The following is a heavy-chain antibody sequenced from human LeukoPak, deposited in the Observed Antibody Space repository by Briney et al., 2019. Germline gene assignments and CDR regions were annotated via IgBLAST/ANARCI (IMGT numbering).Heavy chain of an antibody. V-gene: IGHV1-69*05. CDR2: IIPFFATS. Sequence: SVKVSCKASGYTFTSYGISWVRQAPGQGLEWMGGIIPFFATSSYAQRFQGRVTISTDESTSTAHMELSSLRPEDTAIYYCATTVMMTGQYYYMDAWGKGTTVTVSS. J-gene: IGHJ6*03. CDR1: GYTFTSYG. D-gene: IGHD3-16*01. CDR3: ATTVMMTGQYYYMDA.